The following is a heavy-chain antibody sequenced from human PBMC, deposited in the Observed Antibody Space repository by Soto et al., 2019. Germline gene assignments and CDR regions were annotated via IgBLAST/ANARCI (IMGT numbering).Heavy chain of an antibody. V-gene: IGHV4-59*01. J-gene: IGHJ4*02. CDR1: GGSISSYY. CDR3: ARERGDKNWSDY. CDR2: IDYSGST. D-gene: IGHD3-9*01. Sequence: QVQLQESGPGLVKPSETLSLTCTVSGGSISSYYWSWIRQPPGKGLEWIGYIDYSGSTNYNPSLKSRVTISVDTSMNQFSLKLSSVTAADTAVYYCARERGDKNWSDYWGQGTLVTVSS.